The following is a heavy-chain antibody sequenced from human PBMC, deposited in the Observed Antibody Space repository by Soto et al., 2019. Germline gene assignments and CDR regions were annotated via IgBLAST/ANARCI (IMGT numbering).Heavy chain of an antibody. Sequence: SVKVSCKASGVTFSSYAISWVRQAPGQGLEWMGGIIPIFGTATYAQKFQGRVTITADESTSTAYMELSSLRSEDTAVYYCARSYCSSTSCSIEYYYGMDVWGQGTTVTVSS. CDR2: IIPIFGTA. CDR3: ARSYCSSTSCSIEYYYGMDV. CDR1: GVTFSSYA. D-gene: IGHD2-2*01. J-gene: IGHJ6*02. V-gene: IGHV1-69*13.